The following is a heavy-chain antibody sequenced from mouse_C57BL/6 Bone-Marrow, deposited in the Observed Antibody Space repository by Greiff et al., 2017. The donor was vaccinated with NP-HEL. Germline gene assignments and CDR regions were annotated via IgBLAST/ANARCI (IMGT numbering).Heavy chain of an antibody. J-gene: IGHJ3*01. CDR3: ARRDYYGSSSWFAY. Sequence: EVQLQQSGPELVKPGATGENTSEASGYSFTDYNMNWVKQSNGKSLEWIGVINPNYGTTSYNQKFKGKATLTVDQSSSTAYMQLNSLTSEDSAVYYCARRDYYGSSSWFAYWGQGTLVTVSA. D-gene: IGHD1-1*01. V-gene: IGHV1-39*01. CDR1: GYSFTDYN. CDR2: INPNYGTT.